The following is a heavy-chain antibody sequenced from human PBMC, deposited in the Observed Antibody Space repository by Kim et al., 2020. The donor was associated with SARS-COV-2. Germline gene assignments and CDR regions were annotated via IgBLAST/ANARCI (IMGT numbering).Heavy chain of an antibody. CDR3: SRIVVEPAANWYFDL. J-gene: IGHJ2*01. Sequence: SETLSLTCTVSGCSISSYYWSWIRQPPGKGLEWIGYIYYSGSTNYNPSLKSRVTISVDTSKNQFSLKLSSVTAADTAVYYCSRIVVEPAANWYFDLWGRG. V-gene: IGHV4-59*01. CDR2: IYYSGST. D-gene: IGHD2-2*01. CDR1: GCSISSYY.